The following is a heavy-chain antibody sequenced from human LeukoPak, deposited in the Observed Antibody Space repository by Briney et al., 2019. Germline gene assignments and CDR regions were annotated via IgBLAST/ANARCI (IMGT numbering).Heavy chain of an antibody. CDR3: ARDPGGAFYPFLRDNWFDF. J-gene: IGHJ5*01. CDR2: INPNSGAT. Sequence: GASVKVSCKTSGYIFTGYCIHWVRQAPGQGLEWMGYINPNSGATNSAQKFQGRVTMTRDRSVNTVYMEVRGLRSDDTAVYFCARDPGGAFYPFLRDNWFDFWGQGTLVTVSS. CDR1: GYIFTGYC. V-gene: IGHV1-2*02. D-gene: IGHD2-21*02.